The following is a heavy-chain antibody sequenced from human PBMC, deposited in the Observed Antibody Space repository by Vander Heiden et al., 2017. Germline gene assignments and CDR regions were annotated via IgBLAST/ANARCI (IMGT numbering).Heavy chain of an antibody. D-gene: IGHD4-17*01. J-gene: IGHJ4*02. CDR2: IKSKTDDGTT. CDR1: SNAW. CDR3: TTIDGDGDYAY. V-gene: IGHV3-15*07. Sequence: SNAWMNWVRQAPGKGLEWVGRIKSKTDDGTTDYAAPVKGRFTISRDDSKNTLYLQMNSLKTEDTAVYYCTTIDGDGDYAYWGQGTLVTVSS.